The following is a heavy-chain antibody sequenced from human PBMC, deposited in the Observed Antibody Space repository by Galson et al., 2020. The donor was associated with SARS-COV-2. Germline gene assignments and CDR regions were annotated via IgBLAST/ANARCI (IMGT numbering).Heavy chain of an antibody. CDR3: AKRTKLFENLPYGMDV. D-gene: IGHD3-10*02. J-gene: IGHJ6*01. CDR2: ISYEGSNK. CDR1: GFTFSNYG. Sequence: GGSLRLSCAASGFTFSNYGMHWVRQPPGKGLEWVAAISYEGSNKYYSDSVRGRFIISRDTSKNTRYLQMDSRRAEDTAVYDCAKRTKLFENLPYGMDVWRQGTTGTVSS. V-gene: IGHV3-30*18.